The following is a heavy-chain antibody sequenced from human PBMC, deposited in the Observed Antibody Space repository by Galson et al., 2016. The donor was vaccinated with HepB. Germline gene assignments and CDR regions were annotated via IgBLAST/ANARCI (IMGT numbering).Heavy chain of an antibody. D-gene: IGHD2/OR15-2a*01. J-gene: IGHJ3*02. CDR3: ARDREYAFDI. V-gene: IGHV3-48*01. CDR2: ITSDSTNI. Sequence: ASGLNFGIDSMNWVRQAPGKGLEWIAYITSDSTNIQYADSVKGRFTISRDNAERSVYLQMNSLKVEDTAVYFCARDREYAFDIWGQGTEVTVSS. CDR1: GLNFGIDS.